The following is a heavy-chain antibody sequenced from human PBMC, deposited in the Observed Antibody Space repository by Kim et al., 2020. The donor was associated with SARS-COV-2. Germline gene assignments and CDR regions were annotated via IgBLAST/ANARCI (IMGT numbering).Heavy chain of an antibody. CDR3: AKDPGYGDYVVAY. D-gene: IGHD4-17*01. CDR2: ISYDGSNK. CDR1: GFTFSSYG. J-gene: IGHJ4*02. Sequence: GGSLRLSCAASGFTFSSYGMHWVRQAPGKGLEWVAVISYDGSNKYYADSVKGRFTISRDNSKNTLYLQMNSLRAEDTAVYYCAKDPGYGDYVVAYWGQGTLVTVSS. V-gene: IGHV3-30*18.